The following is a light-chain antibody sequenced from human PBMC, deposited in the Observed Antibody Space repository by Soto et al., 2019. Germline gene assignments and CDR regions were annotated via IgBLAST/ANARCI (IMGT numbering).Light chain of an antibody. CDR1: SSDVGGYSF. CDR2: DVS. Sequence: LTQPASVSGSPGQSIAISCTGTSSDVGGYSFVSWYQQHPGKAPKVMIYDVSNRPSGVSDRFSGSKSGNTASLTISGLQAEDEADYYCSSYTSSSIYVLGTGTKVTVL. J-gene: IGLJ1*01. V-gene: IGLV2-14*01. CDR3: SSYTSSSIYV.